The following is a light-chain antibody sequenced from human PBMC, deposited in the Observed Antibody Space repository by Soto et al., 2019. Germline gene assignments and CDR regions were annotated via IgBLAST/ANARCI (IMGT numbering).Light chain of an antibody. V-gene: IGKV3-15*01. J-gene: IGKJ4*01. CDR1: QSVRSN. Sequence: EVVMTQSPATLSVSPGETATLSCRASQSVRSNLAWYQQKPGQAPRLLIYGASTRATGIPASFSGSGSGTEFTLTISSLQSEDFAVYYCQQRGDWPLTFGGGTKVEVK. CDR3: QQRGDWPLT. CDR2: GAS.